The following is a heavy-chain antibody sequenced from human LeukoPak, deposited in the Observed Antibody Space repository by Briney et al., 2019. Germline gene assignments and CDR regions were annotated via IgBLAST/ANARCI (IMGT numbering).Heavy chain of an antibody. CDR2: IYTSGST. Sequence: SETLSLTCTVSGGSISSGSHYWSWIRQPAGKGLEWIGRIYTSGSTDYSPSLKSRVTISVDTSKNQFSLKLSSVTAADTAVYYCARGGSYYYDSSGLLWGQGTLVTVSS. J-gene: IGHJ4*02. CDR1: GGSISSGSHY. CDR3: ARGGSYYYDSSGLL. V-gene: IGHV4-61*02. D-gene: IGHD3-22*01.